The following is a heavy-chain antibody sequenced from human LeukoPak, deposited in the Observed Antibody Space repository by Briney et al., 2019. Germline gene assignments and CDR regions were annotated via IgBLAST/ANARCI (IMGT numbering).Heavy chain of an antibody. V-gene: IGHV3-72*01. CDR2: TRNKANSYTT. CDR3: ARAYERLYYFDY. CDR1: GFTFSDHY. D-gene: IGHD3-22*01. Sequence: GGSLRLSCAASGFTFSDHYMDWVRQAPGEGLEWVGRTRNKANSYTTEYAASVKGRFTISRDDSKNPLYLQMNSLKTEDTAVYYCARAYERLYYFDYWGQGTLVTVSS. J-gene: IGHJ4*02.